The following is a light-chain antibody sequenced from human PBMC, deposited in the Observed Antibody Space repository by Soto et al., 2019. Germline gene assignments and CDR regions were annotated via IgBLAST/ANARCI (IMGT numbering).Light chain of an antibody. CDR3: QQYNTYWT. J-gene: IGKJ1*01. Sequence: DIQMTQSPSTLSASVGDRVTITCRASQSIGTSLAWYQQKPGKAPKLLIYKASSLESGVPSRFSGSGSGTDFTLTISSLQADDFATYYCQQYNTYWTFGQGTKVEIK. V-gene: IGKV1-5*03. CDR2: KAS. CDR1: QSIGTS.